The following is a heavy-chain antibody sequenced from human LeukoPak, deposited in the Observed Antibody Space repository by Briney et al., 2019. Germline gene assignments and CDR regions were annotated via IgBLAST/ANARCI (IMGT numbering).Heavy chain of an antibody. J-gene: IGHJ3*02. CDR3: ARDDISAVADAFDI. CDR1: GFTFSSYW. Sequence: GSLRLSCAASGFTFSSYWMHWVRQALGKGLVWVSRINSDGSSTTYADSVKGRFTISRDNAKNTLYLQMNSLRAEDTAVYYCARDDISAVADAFDIWGRGTMVTVSS. CDR2: INSDGSST. V-gene: IGHV3-74*01. D-gene: IGHD6-25*01.